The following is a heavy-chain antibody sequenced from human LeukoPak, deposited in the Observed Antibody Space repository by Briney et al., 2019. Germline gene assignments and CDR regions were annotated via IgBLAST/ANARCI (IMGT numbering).Heavy chain of an antibody. CDR3: AKGCTTGRSPNYYFDY. V-gene: IGHV3-23*01. J-gene: IGHJ4*02. Sequence: SGSGGSTYYADSMKGRFTISRDNSKNTLYLQMNSLRAEDTAVYYCAKGCTTGRSPNYYFDYWGQGTLVTVSS. CDR2: SGSGGST. D-gene: IGHD1-1*01.